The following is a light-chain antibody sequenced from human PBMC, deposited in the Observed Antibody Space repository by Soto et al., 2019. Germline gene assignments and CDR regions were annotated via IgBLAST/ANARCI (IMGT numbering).Light chain of an antibody. CDR2: GGS. CDR3: LQYTNWPPVT. V-gene: IGKV3-15*01. CDR1: QSVSGN. J-gene: IGKJ1*01. Sequence: EIVMTQSPATLSVSPGERATLSCRASQSVSGNLAWYQQKPGQAPRLLIYGGSTRATGIPARFSGSGSGTEFTLTISSLQSEDFAVYYCLQYTNWPPVTFGQGTKVEIK.